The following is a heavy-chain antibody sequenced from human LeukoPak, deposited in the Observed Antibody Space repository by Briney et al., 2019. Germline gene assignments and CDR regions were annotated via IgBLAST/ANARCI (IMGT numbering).Heavy chain of an antibody. CDR3: AKDFTIFGAAGWAFDI. Sequence: GGSLRLSCAASGFTFSSYGMHWVRQAPGKGLEWVAFIRHDGSNKNYADSVKVRFTISRDNSKNTLYLQMDSLRAEDTAVYSCAKDFTIFGAAGWAFDIWGQGTMVTASS. D-gene: IGHD3-3*01. CDR1: GFTFSSYG. J-gene: IGHJ3*02. V-gene: IGHV3-30*02. CDR2: IRHDGSNK.